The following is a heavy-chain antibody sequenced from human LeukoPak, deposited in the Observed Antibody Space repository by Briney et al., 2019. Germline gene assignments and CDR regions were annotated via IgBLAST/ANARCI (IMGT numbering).Heavy chain of an antibody. CDR2: INPNSGGT. J-gene: IGHJ6*03. V-gene: IGHV1-2*02. CDR3: AREGATRYYYYYMDV. Sequence: ASVKVSCKASGYTFTGYYMHWARQAPGQGLEWMGWINPNSGGTNYAQKFQGRVTMTRDTSISTAYMELSRLRSDDTAVYYCAREGATRYYYYYMDVWGKGTTVTVSS. D-gene: IGHD1-26*01. CDR1: GYTFTGYY.